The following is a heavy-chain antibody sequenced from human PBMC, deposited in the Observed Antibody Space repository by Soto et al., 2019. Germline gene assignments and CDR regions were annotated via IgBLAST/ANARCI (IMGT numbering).Heavy chain of an antibody. D-gene: IGHD6-13*01. CDR1: GYTFTSYG. J-gene: IGHJ4*02. V-gene: IGHV1-18*01. CDR2: ISAYNGNT. Sequence: GASVKVSCKASGYTFTSYGISWVRQAPGQGLEWMGWISAYNGNTNYAQRLQGRVTMTTDTSTSTAYMELRSLRSEDTAVYYCARDVAAATAFDYWGQGTLVTVSS. CDR3: ARDVAAATAFDY.